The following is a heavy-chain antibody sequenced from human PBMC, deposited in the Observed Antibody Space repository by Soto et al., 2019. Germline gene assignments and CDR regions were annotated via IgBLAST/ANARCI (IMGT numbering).Heavy chain of an antibody. CDR1: GFSLSTSGMC. V-gene: IGHV2-70*11. D-gene: IGHD3-16*01. CDR3: ARIILGGLLGYYMDV. J-gene: IGHJ6*03. Sequence: SGPTLVKPTQTLTLTCTFSGFSLSTSGMCVSWIRQPPGKALEWLARIDWDDDKYYSTSLKTRLTISKDTSKNQVVLTMTNMDPVDTATYYCARIILGGLLGYYMDVWGKGTTVTVSS. CDR2: IDWDDDK.